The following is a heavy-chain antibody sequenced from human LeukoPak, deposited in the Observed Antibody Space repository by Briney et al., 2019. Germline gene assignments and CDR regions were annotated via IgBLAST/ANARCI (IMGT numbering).Heavy chain of an antibody. Sequence: ASVKVSCKASGYTFTSYGISWVRQAPGQGLEWMGWISAYNGNTNYAQKLQGRVTMTTDTSTSTVYMELRSLRSDDTAVYYCARLQDSSSWPPPYWYFDLWGRGTLVTVSS. CDR3: ARLQDSSSWPPPYWYFDL. CDR1: GYTFTSYG. CDR2: ISAYNGNT. D-gene: IGHD6-13*01. V-gene: IGHV1-18*01. J-gene: IGHJ2*01.